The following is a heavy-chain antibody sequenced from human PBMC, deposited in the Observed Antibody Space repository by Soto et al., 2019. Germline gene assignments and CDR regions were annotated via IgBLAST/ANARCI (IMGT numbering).Heavy chain of an antibody. V-gene: IGHV3-30-3*01. CDR2: ISYDGSNK. J-gene: IGHJ1*01. CDR1: GFTFSSYA. Sequence: GGSLRLSCAASGFTFSSYAMHWVRQAPGKGLEWVAVISYDGSNKYYADSVKGRFTISRDNSKNTLYLQMNSLRAEDTAVYYCARDATHYYDSSGYPLGYFQHWGQGTLVTVS. D-gene: IGHD3-22*01. CDR3: ARDATHYYDSSGYPLGYFQH.